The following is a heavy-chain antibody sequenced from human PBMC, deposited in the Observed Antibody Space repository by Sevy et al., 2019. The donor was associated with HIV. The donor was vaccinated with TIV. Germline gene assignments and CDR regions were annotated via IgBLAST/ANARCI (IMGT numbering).Heavy chain of an antibody. V-gene: IGHV3-7*01. CDR1: GFSFTTYA. Sequence: GGSLRLSCAASGFSFTTYAMSWVRQAPGKGLEWVANINQDGSEIYYVDSVKGRFTISRENAKNSGYLQMHSLRVEDSGVYYCARAMGVWGQGTTVTVSS. CDR3: ARAMGV. J-gene: IGHJ6*02. CDR2: INQDGSEI.